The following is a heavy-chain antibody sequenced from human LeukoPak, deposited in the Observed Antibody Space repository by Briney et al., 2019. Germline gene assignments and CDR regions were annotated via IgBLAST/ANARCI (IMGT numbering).Heavy chain of an antibody. D-gene: IGHD2-8*01. CDR3: ARTLNGPGNFDY. CDR1: GYTFSNSW. J-gene: IGHJ4*02. CDR2: INPGDSDT. V-gene: IGHV5-51*01. Sequence: KDGESLKISCKGSGYTFSNSWISWVRQMPGKGLEWMGIINPGDSDTRYSPSFEGQVTISADKSISTAYLRWSTLRASDTAMYFCARTLNGPGNFDYWGQGTLVTVSS.